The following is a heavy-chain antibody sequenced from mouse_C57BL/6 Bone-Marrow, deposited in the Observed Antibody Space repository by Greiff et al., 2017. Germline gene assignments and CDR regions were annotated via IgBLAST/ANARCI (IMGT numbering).Heavy chain of an antibody. J-gene: IGHJ2*01. CDR2: IIPNNGGT. CDR3: ARGPPYFDY. Sequence: EVQLQESGPELVKPGASVKIPCKASGYTFTDYNMDWVKQSHGKSLEWIGDIIPNNGGTIYNQKFKGKATLTVDKSSSAAYMQLRSLTSEDTAVYYCARGPPYFDYWGQGTTLTVSS. CDR1: GYTFTDYN. V-gene: IGHV1-18*01.